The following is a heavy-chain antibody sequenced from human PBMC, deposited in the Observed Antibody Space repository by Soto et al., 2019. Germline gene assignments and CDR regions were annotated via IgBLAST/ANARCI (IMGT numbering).Heavy chain of an antibody. CDR3: ATTYFYGSGNTNWFDP. V-gene: IGHV1-69*06. CDR2: IIPIFGTE. Sequence: ASVNVSCKASGGTFSSYAISWVRQAPGQGLEWMGGIIPIFGTENYAQKFQGRVTITADKSTSTAYMELSSLRSEDTAVYYCATTYFYGSGNTNWFDPWGKGNMVTVSP. J-gene: IGHJ5*02. CDR1: GGTFSSYA. D-gene: IGHD3-10*01.